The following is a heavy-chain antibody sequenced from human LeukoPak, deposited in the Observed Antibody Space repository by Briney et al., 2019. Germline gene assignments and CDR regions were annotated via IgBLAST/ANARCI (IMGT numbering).Heavy chain of an antibody. J-gene: IGHJ6*03. D-gene: IGHD3-9*01. CDR2: IYYSGST. V-gene: IGHV4-59*01. CDR3: ARGVLRYFDWLSDYYYYIDV. CDR1: GGSISSYY. Sequence: PSETLSLTCIVSGGSISSYYWSWIRQPPGKGQEWIGYIYYSGSTNYNPSLKSRVTISVDTSKNPFSLKLSSVTASDTAVYYCARGVLRYFDWLSDYYYYIDVWGKGTTVTFSS.